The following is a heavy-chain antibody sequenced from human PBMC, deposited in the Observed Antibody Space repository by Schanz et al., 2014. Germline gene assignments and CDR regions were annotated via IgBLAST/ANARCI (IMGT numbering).Heavy chain of an antibody. CDR1: GFTFSSSW. CDR3: AKDIAPLAARPGYGMDV. Sequence: VQLVESGGGVVQPGGSLRLSCAASGFTFSSSWMHWVRQAPGKGLEWVSSISWNSGSVAYVDSVKGRFTISRDNAKNTLYLQMNSLRAEDTAVYYCAKDIAPLAARPGYGMDVWGQGTTVTVSS. V-gene: IGHV3-74*01. CDR2: ISWNSGSV. J-gene: IGHJ6*02. D-gene: IGHD6-13*01.